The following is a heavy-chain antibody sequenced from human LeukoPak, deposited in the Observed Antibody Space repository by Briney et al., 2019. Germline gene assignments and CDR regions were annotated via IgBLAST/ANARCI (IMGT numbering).Heavy chain of an antibody. D-gene: IGHD2-8*01. V-gene: IGHV1-69*05. CDR2: IIPIFGTA. Sequence: SVKVSCNASGGSFRSYAIRWVRQAPRQGLEWMGRIIPIFGTANYAQTLQGRVTITTDEAKITAYMERSSLRSEDTAVYYCARDGPYCTNGVCHWGLRWFDPWGQGTLVTASS. CDR3: ARDGPYCTNGVCHWGLRWFDP. CDR1: GGSFRSYA. J-gene: IGHJ5*02.